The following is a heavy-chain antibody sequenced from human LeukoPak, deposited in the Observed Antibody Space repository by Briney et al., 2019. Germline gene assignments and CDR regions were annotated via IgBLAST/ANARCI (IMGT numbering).Heavy chain of an antibody. V-gene: IGHV3-30-3*01. CDR2: ISYDGSNK. J-gene: IGHJ6*02. D-gene: IGHD1-26*01. CDR1: GFTFSSYA. CDR3: ARYPNSGSQLPDYYYGMDV. Sequence: GGSLRLSCAASGFTFSSYAMHWVRQASGKGLERVAVISYDGSNKYYADSVKGRFTISRDNSKNTLYLQMNSLRAEDTAVYYCARYPNSGSQLPDYYYGMDVWGQGTTATVSS.